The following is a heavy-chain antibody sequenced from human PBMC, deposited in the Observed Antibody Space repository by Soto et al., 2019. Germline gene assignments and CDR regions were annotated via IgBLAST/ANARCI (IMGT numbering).Heavy chain of an antibody. CDR1: GFTFSSYE. Sequence: GSLRLSCAASGFTFSSYEMNWVRQAPGKGLEWVSYISSSGSTIYYADSVKGRFTISRDNAKNSLYLQMNSLRAEDTAVYYCARDPHYDFWSGYYKGGSYGMDVWGRGTTVTVSS. CDR2: ISSSGSTI. J-gene: IGHJ6*02. V-gene: IGHV3-48*03. CDR3: ARDPHYDFWSGYYKGGSYGMDV. D-gene: IGHD3-3*01.